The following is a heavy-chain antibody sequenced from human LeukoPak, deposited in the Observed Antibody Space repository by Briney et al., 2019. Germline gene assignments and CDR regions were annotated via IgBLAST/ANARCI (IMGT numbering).Heavy chain of an antibody. J-gene: IGHJ4*02. D-gene: IGHD1-26*01. CDR1: GFTFSTYA. V-gene: IGHV3-23*01. CDR2: ISGSGGTT. Sequence: GGSLRLSCAASGFTFSTYAMTRVRQAPGKGLEWVSSISGSGGTTYYADSVKGRFTTSRDNSKNTLHLQMNSLRAEDTAVYYCAKDWGRGWESTLTNLDYWGQGTLVTVSS. CDR3: AKDWGRGWESTLTNLDY.